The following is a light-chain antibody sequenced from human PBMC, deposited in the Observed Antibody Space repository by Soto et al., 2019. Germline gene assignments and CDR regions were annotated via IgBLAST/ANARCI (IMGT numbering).Light chain of an antibody. Sequence: QSVLTQPASVSGSPGQSFTISCTGTSSDVGAYHSVSWYQQHPGKDPKLIIFDVSNRPSGVSNRFSGSKSGNTASLTISGLQAEDEADYYCSSFTDTGTVMFGGGTKLTVL. J-gene: IGLJ3*02. CDR1: SSDVGAYHS. CDR3: SSFTDTGTVM. CDR2: DVS. V-gene: IGLV2-14*03.